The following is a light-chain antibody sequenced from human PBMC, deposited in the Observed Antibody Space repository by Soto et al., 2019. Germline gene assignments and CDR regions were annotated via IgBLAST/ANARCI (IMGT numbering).Light chain of an antibody. CDR1: QSITDY. CDR3: QQCSNWPCT. CDR2: GAS. J-gene: IGKJ1*01. V-gene: IGKV3-15*01. Sequence: EIVMTQSPATLSLSPGERATLSCRASQSITDYLAWYQQKPGQAPRLLIYGASRRATGFPARFSGSGSGADFTLTISSLESEDFAVYYCQQCSNWPCTFGQGTKLEIK.